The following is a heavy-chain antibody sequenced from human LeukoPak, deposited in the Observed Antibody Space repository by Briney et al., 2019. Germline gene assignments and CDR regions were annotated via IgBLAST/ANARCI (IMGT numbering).Heavy chain of an antibody. CDR3: AREGSNWAFDY. V-gene: IGHV3-64*01. J-gene: IGHJ4*02. Sequence: GGSLRLSCAASGFTFSSFPMHWVRQAPGKGLEYVSAISSGGDKTYYANSVKGRFAISRDNSKNTLYLQMGSLRTEDMAVYYCAREGSNWAFDYWGQGTLVTVSS. CDR2: ISSGGDKT. CDR1: GFTFSSFP. D-gene: IGHD6-13*01.